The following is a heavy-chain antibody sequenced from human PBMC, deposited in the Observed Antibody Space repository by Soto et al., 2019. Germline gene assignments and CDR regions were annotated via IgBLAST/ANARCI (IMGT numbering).Heavy chain of an antibody. CDR3: ARDRGVAPPVAGNTHYYYYMDV. J-gene: IGHJ6*03. CDR2: ISAYNGDT. CDR1: GYSFTNYG. Sequence: QDQLVQSGGEVKKPGASVKVSCKASGYSFTNYGITWVRQAPGQGFEWMGWISAYNGDTNYAQKLQGRVNMTTDASTSTAYMELRSLRSDDTAVYYCARDRGVAPPVAGNTHYYYYMDVWGKGTTATVSS. V-gene: IGHV1-18*01. D-gene: IGHD6-19*01.